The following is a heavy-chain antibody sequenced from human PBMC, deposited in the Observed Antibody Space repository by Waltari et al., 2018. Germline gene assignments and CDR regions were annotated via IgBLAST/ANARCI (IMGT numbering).Heavy chain of an antibody. J-gene: IGHJ6*04. CDR1: GGSFSGYY. V-gene: IGHV4-34*01. CDR2: INHSGST. CDR3: ARLIMDV. Sequence: QVQLQQWGAGLLKPSETLSLTCAVYGGSFSGYYWSWIRQPPGKGLEWIGEINHSGSTIYNPSLKSRVTRSVDTSKNQFSLKLSSVTAADTAVYYCARLIMDVWGKGTTVTVSS. D-gene: IGHD3-16*01.